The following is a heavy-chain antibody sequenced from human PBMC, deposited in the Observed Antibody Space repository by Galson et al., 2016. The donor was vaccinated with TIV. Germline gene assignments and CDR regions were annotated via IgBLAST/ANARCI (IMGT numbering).Heavy chain of an antibody. CDR3: ARPPYCGGDCYKYAY. CDR1: GYSFSIYA. D-gene: IGHD2-21*01. Sequence: SVKVSCKASGYSFSIYAMHWVRQAPGQRLEWMGGIKAHKGNTKYSQKFQGRVTITRDTSANTVYMELTSHRSEDTAVYYCARPPYCGGDCYKYAYCGQGTLGIFSS. V-gene: IGHV1-3*01. J-gene: IGHJ4*02. CDR2: IKAHKGNT.